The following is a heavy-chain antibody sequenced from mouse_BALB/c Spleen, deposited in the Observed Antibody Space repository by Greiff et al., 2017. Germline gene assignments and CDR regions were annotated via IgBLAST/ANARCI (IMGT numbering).Heavy chain of an antibody. Sequence: VQLQQSGAELARPGASVKLSCKASGYTFTDYYINWVKQRTGQGLEWIGEIYPGSGNTYYNEKFKGKATLTADKSSSTAYMQLSSLTSEDSAVYFCAGGGFAYWGQGSLVTVSA. CDR2: IYPGSGNT. CDR3: AGGGFAY. J-gene: IGHJ3*01. CDR1: GYTFTDYY. V-gene: IGHV1-77*01.